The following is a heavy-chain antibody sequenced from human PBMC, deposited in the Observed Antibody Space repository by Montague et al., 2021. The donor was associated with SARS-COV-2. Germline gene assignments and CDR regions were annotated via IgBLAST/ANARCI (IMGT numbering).Heavy chain of an antibody. CDR2: INPSGDT. V-gene: IGHV4-4*07. Sequence: SETLSLTCTVSGGSINNYYWNWIRQPPGKGLERIGRINPSGDTNYNPSLKSRVTVSVDTSKSQFSLNLNSLTVADTAVYYCASAYGSGYYDFDYWGQGIPVTVSS. CDR3: ASAYGSGYYDFDY. D-gene: IGHD3-10*01. CDR1: GGSINNYY. J-gene: IGHJ4*02.